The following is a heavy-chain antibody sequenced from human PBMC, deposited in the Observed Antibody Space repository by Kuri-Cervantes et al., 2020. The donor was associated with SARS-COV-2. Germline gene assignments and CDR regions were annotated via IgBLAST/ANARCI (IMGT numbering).Heavy chain of an antibody. CDR2: IYYSGST. CDR3: AREDSTSCYDY. J-gene: IGHJ4*02. D-gene: IGHD2-2*01. Sequence: SETLSLTCNVSGGSISSGDYYWSWIRQPPGKGLEWIGYIYYSGSTYYNPSLKSRVTISVDTSKNQFSRKLSSVTAADTAVYYCAREDSTSCYDYWGRGTLVTVSS. CDR1: GGSISSGDYY. V-gene: IGHV4-30-4*01.